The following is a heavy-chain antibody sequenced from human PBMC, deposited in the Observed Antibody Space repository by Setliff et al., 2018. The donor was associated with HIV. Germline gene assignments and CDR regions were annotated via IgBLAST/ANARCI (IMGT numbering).Heavy chain of an antibody. CDR3: ARGLSSQTYWGTRPLGLDY. J-gene: IGHJ4*01. CDR1: GGSITGHY. V-gene: IGHV4-4*08. Sequence: SETLSLTCSVSGGSITGHYRTWVRQPPGKGLEWIGYLHSLGSSRVSDTPNYSPSLMTRITISLDTSKRKFSRTWTSLTAADTAVYYCARGLSSQTYWGTRPLGLDYWGQGSLVTVSS. CDR2: LHSLGSSRVSDTP. D-gene: IGHD2-2*01.